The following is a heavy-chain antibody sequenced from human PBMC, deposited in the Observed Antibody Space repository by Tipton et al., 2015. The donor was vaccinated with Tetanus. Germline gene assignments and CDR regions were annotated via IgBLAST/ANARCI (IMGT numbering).Heavy chain of an antibody. Sequence: TLSLTCTVSGGSISTTDSYWGWIRQPPGKGLEFIGRVYYSGNTYYNPSLKSRVTISVDTSKNQFSLKLSSVTATDTAVYYCAAQIIPTDRGGWFDPWGQGTLVTVSS. D-gene: IGHD3-3*01. CDR2: VYYSGNT. V-gene: IGHV4-39*01. J-gene: IGHJ5*02. CDR3: AAQIIPTDRGGWFDP. CDR1: GGSISTTDSY.